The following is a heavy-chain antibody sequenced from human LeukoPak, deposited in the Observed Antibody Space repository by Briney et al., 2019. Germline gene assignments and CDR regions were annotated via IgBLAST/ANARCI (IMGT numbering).Heavy chain of an antibody. Sequence: PGGSLRLSCAASGFTFSSYGMHWVRQAPGKGLEWVAFTRYDGSNKYYADSVKGRFTISRDNSKNTLNLQMNSLRAEDTAVYYCAKDPTHYRVWDYYETIGLSYWGQGTLVTVSS. V-gene: IGHV3-30*02. CDR3: AKDPTHYRVWDYYETIGLSY. D-gene: IGHD3-22*01. CDR1: GFTFSSYG. CDR2: TRYDGSNK. J-gene: IGHJ4*02.